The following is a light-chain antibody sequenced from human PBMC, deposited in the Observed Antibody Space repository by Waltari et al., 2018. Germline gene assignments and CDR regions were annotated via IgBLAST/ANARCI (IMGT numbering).Light chain of an antibody. V-gene: IGLV1-44*01. J-gene: IGLJ3*02. CDR2: AIH. CDR3: AAWDDTLNAWV. CDR1: GSNIGSNS. Sequence: QSVVTQPPSASGTPGPRVTISSSGTGSNIGSNSVIWYQPVSGTAPKPLLYAIHERPTGVPDRFSASVFGTSATLAISGLQSEDEADYYCAAWDDTLNAWVFGGGTRVTVL.